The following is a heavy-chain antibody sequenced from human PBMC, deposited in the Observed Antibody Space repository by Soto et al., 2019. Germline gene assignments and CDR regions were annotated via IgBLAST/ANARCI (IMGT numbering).Heavy chain of an antibody. Sequence: PGGSLRLSCAASGFTFSSYVMSWVRQAPGKGLEWVSGISGGGGSTYYADSVKGRFTISRDNSKNTLYVQMNSLRAEDTAVYYCAKAGPGVWDYFDYWGPGTLVTVSS. D-gene: IGHD2-2*01. CDR1: GFTFSSYV. V-gene: IGHV3-23*01. J-gene: IGHJ4*02. CDR3: AKAGPGVWDYFDY. CDR2: ISGGGGST.